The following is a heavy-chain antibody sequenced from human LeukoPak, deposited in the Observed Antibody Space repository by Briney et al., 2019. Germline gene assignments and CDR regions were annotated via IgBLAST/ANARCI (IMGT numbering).Heavy chain of an antibody. CDR2: IDPKSGDT. V-gene: IGHV1-2*02. CDR1: EYSFTAYY. CDR3: AREGGQYFYGSGEARFDY. D-gene: IGHD3-10*01. J-gene: IGHJ4*02. Sequence: VASVTVSCTTSEYSFTAYYIHWVRQAPGQGLEWMGWIDPKSGDTDYAQKFQGRVTMTRDTAINTAHLELSSLKSDDTAIYYCAREGGQYFYGSGEARFDYWGQGSLVTVSS.